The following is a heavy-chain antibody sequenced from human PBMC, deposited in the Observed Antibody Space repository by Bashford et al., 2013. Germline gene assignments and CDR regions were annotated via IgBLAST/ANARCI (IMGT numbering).Heavy chain of an antibody. J-gene: IGHJ6*01. V-gene: IGHV1-46*03. D-gene: IGHD2-15*01. CDR1: GYTFTSYY. CDR2: INPSGGST. Sequence: ASVKVSCKASGYTFTSYYMHWVRQAPGQGLEWMGIINPSGGSTSYAQKFQGRVTMTRDTSTSTVYMELSSLRSEDTAVYYCARDLPSGGSPPYYYYYGMDVVGSKGPRSPSPQ. CDR3: ARDLPSGGSPPYYYYYGMDV.